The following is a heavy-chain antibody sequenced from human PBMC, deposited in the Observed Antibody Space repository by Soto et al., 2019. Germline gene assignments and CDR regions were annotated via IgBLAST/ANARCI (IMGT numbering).Heavy chain of an antibody. V-gene: IGHV4-39*01. CDR3: ASKSYGYTCYDY. Sequence: PSETLSLTCTVSGGSISSSSYYWGWIRQPPGKGLEWIGSIYYSGSTYYNPSLKSRVTISVDTSKNQFSLKLSSVTAADTAVYYCASKSYGYTCYDYWAQGTLVTVSS. CDR2: IYYSGST. CDR1: GGSISSSSYY. D-gene: IGHD5-18*01. J-gene: IGHJ4*02.